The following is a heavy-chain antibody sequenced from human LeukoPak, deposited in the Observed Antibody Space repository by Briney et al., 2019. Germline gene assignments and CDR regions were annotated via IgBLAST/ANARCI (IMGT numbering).Heavy chain of an antibody. J-gene: IGHJ4*02. CDR3: VRGHDKDYGGTNGHFDY. Sequence: ASETLSLTCAVYGGSFSGYYWSWIRQPPGKGLEWIGEINHSGSTNYNPSLKSRVTISVDTSKNQFSLKLSSVTAADTAVYYCVRGHDKDYGGTNGHFDYWGQGTLVTVSS. V-gene: IGHV4-34*01. CDR2: INHSGST. CDR1: GGSFSGYY. D-gene: IGHD4-23*01.